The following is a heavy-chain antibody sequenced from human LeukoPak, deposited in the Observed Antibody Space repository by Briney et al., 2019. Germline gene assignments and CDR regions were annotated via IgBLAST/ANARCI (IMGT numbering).Heavy chain of an antibody. CDR1: GGSISSYY. CDR3: ARDAGGNYFDY. V-gene: IGHV4-59*01. Sequence: SENLSLTCTVSGGSISSYYWSWIRQPPGKGLEWIGYIYYSGSTNYNPSLKSRVTISVDTSKNQFSLKLSSVTAADTAVYYCARDAGGNYFDYWGQGTLVTVSS. J-gene: IGHJ4*02. CDR2: IYYSGST. D-gene: IGHD6-25*01.